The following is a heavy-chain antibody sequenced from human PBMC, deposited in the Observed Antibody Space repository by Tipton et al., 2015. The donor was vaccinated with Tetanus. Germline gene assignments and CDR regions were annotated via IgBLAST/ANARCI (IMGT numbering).Heavy chain of an antibody. V-gene: IGHV3-23*01. D-gene: IGHD3-16*01. Sequence: GSLRLSCVASGFSVETYNYAMNWVRQAPGQGLEWVAVISGRGQSLTTSYADSVRGRFSISRDHSKDTLYLQMNGLRVEDAGLYYCARDRTIGDYDAFDLWGRGTMVTVS. CDR1: GFSVETYNYA. CDR3: ARDRTIGDYDAFDL. CDR2: ISGRGQSLTT. J-gene: IGHJ3*01.